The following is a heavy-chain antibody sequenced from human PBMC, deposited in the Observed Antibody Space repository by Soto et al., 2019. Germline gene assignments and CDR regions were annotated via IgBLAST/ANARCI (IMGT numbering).Heavy chain of an antibody. J-gene: IGHJ3*02. Sequence: EVQLVESGGGLVQPGGSLRLSCAASGVTFSSYWMHWVRQVPGKGLVWVSRINSDGSSTSYADSVKGRFTISRDNAKNTLYLQMNSLRSEDTAVYYCARGAVAGNFDIWGQGTMVTVSS. CDR2: INSDGSST. D-gene: IGHD6-19*01. CDR1: GVTFSSYW. CDR3: ARGAVAGNFDI. V-gene: IGHV3-74*01.